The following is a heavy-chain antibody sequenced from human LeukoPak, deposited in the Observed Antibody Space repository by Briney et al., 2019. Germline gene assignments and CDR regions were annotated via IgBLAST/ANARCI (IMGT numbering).Heavy chain of an antibody. CDR3: ARHVLGSYITMVRPRSEYFQY. CDR2: IYYTGST. D-gene: IGHD3-10*01. CDR1: GGSISSGSYY. Sequence: SQTLSLTCTVSGGSISSGSYYWSWIRQSPGKGLEWIGYIYYTGSTSYNPSLRSRVTMSADTSKNQFSLKLSSVTAADTAVYYCARHVLGSYITMVRPRSEYFQYWGQGTLVTVSS. J-gene: IGHJ1*01. V-gene: IGHV4-61*01.